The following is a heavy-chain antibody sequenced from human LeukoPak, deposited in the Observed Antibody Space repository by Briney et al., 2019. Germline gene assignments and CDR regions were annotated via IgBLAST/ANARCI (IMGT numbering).Heavy chain of an antibody. Sequence: GESLKISCQGSGYIFTHNWIGWVRQKPGKGLEWMGIIDPGDSDTRYSPSFEGQVTISVDKSSSTAYLQWSRLKASDTAIYYCARQTRDGSGSRGYFFDFWGQGTLVTVPS. CDR1: GYIFTHNW. J-gene: IGHJ4*02. V-gene: IGHV5-51*01. CDR2: IDPGDSDT. D-gene: IGHD3-10*01. CDR3: ARQTRDGSGSRGYFFDF.